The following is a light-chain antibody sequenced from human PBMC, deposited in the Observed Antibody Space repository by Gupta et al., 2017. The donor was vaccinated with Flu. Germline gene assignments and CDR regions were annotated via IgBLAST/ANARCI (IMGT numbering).Light chain of an antibody. CDR3: QTWDRNTWV. J-gene: IGLJ3*02. CDR2: QDT. V-gene: IGLV3-1*01. CDR1: RLEDKY. Sequence: SYELTQAPSVSLSPGQTASITCSGDRLEDKYVSWHQQKPGQSPVLVIYQDTKRPSGITDRFSGSNSGHTATLTISETQPMDEDDYYCQTWDRNTWVFGGGTKMNVL.